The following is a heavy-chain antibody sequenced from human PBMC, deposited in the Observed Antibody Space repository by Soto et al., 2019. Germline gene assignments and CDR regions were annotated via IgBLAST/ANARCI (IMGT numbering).Heavy chain of an antibody. CDR1: GFTFSSYS. V-gene: IGHV3-48*01. CDR2: ISSSSSTI. D-gene: IGHD3-3*01. J-gene: IGHJ6*03. CDR3: ARYYDCWSGYTLTHYYYYYMDV. Sequence: EVQLVESGGGLVQPGGSLRLSRAASGFTFSSYSMNWVRQAPGKELEWVSYISSSSSTIYYADSVKGRFTIYRDNAKHSLYLQMNSLLAEDTAVYYCARYYDCWSGYTLTHYYYYYMDVWGKGTTVTVSS.